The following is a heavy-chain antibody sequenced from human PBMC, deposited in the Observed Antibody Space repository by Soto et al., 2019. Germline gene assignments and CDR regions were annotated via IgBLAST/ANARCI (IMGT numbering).Heavy chain of an antibody. V-gene: IGHV3-74*01. Sequence: EVKVVESGGGLVQPGGSLRLSCAASGFTFTTYWMHWVRQVPGKGLGWVSRIKGDGSSLSYADSVKGRFTISRDNVENAVYLQMGSLRADDTAVYYCARGLKNYYGVDVWGQGTTVTVSS. J-gene: IGHJ6*02. CDR1: GFTFTTYW. CDR2: IKGDGSSL. CDR3: ARGLKNYYGVDV.